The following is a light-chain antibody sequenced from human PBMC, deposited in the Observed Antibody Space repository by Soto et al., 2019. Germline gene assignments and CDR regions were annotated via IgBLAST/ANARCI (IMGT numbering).Light chain of an antibody. J-gene: IGKJ1*01. CDR1: QSISSW. CDR2: DTF. Sequence: DIQMTQSPSSLSASVGDRVSITCRASQSISSWLAWYQQKPGKAPKLLMFDTFSLESGVPSRFSGSRSGTEFTLTISSLQPDDYATYYCQHYNSYSEAFGQGTKVELK. V-gene: IGKV1-5*01. CDR3: QHYNSYSEA.